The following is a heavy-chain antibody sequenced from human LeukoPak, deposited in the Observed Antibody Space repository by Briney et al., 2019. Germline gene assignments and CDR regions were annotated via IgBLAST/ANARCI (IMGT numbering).Heavy chain of an antibody. CDR2: IYYSGST. V-gene: IGHV4-59*08. CDR3: ARRGSGSYSPFDY. J-gene: IGHJ4*02. D-gene: IGHD3-10*01. CDR1: AGSISSYY. Sequence: SETLSLTSTVSAGSISSYYWSWVRQPPGRGLEWIRHIYYSGSTNYNPSLKSRVTISVDTSKNQFSLKLRSVTAADTAVYYCARRGSGSYSPFDYWGQGTLVTVSS.